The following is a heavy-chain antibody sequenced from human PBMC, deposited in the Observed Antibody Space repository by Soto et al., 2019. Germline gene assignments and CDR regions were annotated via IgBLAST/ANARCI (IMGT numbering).Heavy chain of an antibody. D-gene: IGHD2-2*01. CDR1: GGTFSSYA. CDR3: AREDLYCSSTSCLAAGWFDP. Sequence: SVKVSCKASGGTFSSYAISWVRQAPGQGLERMGGIIPIFGTANYAQKFQGRVTITADKSTSTAYMELSSLRSEDTAVYYCAREDLYCSSTSCLAAGWFDPWGQGTLVTVSS. J-gene: IGHJ5*02. V-gene: IGHV1-69*06. CDR2: IIPIFGTA.